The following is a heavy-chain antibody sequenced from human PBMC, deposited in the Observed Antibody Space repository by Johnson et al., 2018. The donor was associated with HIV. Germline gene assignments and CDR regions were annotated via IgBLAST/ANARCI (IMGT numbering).Heavy chain of an antibody. CDR2: IRYDGSNK. CDR1: GFPFRDSA. CDR3: ARVEWELDAFDI. V-gene: IGHV3-30*02. J-gene: IGHJ3*02. D-gene: IGHD1-26*01. Sequence: QMQLVESGGGVVQPGTSLTLSCAASGFPFRDSAMHWVRQAPGRGLEWVAFIRYDGSNKYYADSVKGRFTISRDNSKNTLYLQMNSLRAEDTAVYYCARVEWELDAFDIWGQGTMVTVSS.